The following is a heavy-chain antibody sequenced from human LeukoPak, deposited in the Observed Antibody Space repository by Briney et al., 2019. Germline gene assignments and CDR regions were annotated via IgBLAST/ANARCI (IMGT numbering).Heavy chain of an antibody. Sequence: SETLSLTCAVSGGSFSSDNWWSWVRQPPGKGLEWTGEIHHSGNTNYSPSLKSRVTISLDKSRNQFSLKLNSVTAADTAVYYCAKAGVWLPAVWGQGTLVTVSS. V-gene: IGHV4-4*02. CDR1: GGSFSSDNW. J-gene: IGHJ4*02. CDR2: IHHSGNT. CDR3: AKAGVWLPAV. D-gene: IGHD3-9*01.